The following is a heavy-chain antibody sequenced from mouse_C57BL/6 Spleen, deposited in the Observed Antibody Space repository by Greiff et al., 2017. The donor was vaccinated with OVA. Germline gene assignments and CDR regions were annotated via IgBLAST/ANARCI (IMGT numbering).Heavy chain of an antibody. D-gene: IGHD2-5*01. CDR1: GFTFSDYG. J-gene: IGHJ4*01. CDR2: ISSGSSTI. V-gene: IGHV5-17*01. Sequence: EVQVVESGGGLVKPGGSLKLSCAASGFTFSDYGMHWVRQAPEKGLEWVAYISSGSSTIYYADTVKGRFTISRDNAKNTLFLQMTSLMSEDTAMYYCANSNWGAMDYWGQGTSVTVSS. CDR3: ANSNWGAMDY.